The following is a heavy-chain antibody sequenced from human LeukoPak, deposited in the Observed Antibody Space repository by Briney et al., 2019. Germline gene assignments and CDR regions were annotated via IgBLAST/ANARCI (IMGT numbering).Heavy chain of an antibody. CDR2: INHSGST. D-gene: IGHD3-3*01. Sequence: SETLSLTCAVYGGSFSGYYWSWIRQPPGKGLEWIGEINHSGSTNYNPSLKSRVTISVDTSKNQFSLKLSSVTAADTAVYYCARDSDFWTWGQGTLVTVSS. J-gene: IGHJ5*02. CDR1: GGSFSGYY. CDR3: ARDSDFWT. V-gene: IGHV4-34*01.